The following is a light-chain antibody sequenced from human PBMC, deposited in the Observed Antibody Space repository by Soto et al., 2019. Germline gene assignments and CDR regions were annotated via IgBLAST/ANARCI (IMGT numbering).Light chain of an antibody. CDR3: QQRSSWPPT. Sequence: EIVMTQSPATLSVSPGDRATLSCRASQSVRSNSAWYQHKPGQAPRLIIYGASNRATGIPARFSGSGSGTEFTLTISSLEPEDFAVYYCQQRSSWPPTFGQGTRLEIK. V-gene: IGKV3-15*01. CDR1: QSVRSN. J-gene: IGKJ5*01. CDR2: GAS.